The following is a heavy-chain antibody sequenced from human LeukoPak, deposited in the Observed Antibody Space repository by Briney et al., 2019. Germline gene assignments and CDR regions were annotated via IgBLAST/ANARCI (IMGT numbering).Heavy chain of an antibody. V-gene: IGHV3-23*01. J-gene: IGHJ4*02. CDR2: ISGSGGST. CDR1: GFTFSSYA. CDR3: AKHKRTYSSGWY. D-gene: IGHD6-19*01. Sequence: GGSLRLSCAASGFTFSSYAISWVRQAPGKGLEWVSAISGSGGSTYYADPVKGRFTISRDNSKNTLYLQMNSLRAEDTAVYYCAKHKRTYSSGWYWGQGTLVTVSS.